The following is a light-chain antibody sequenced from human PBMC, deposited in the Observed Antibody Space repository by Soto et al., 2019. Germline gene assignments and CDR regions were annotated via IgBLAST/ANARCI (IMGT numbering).Light chain of an antibody. CDR2: GAS. V-gene: IGKV3-20*01. CDR3: QQYGSSLFT. Sequence: EIVLTQSPGTLSLSPGERPTLYCRASQSVSSSYLAWYQQKPGQAPRLLIYGASSRATGIPDRFSGSGSGTDFTLTISRLEPEDFAVYYCQQYGSSLFTFGPGTKVDIK. J-gene: IGKJ3*01. CDR1: QSVSSSY.